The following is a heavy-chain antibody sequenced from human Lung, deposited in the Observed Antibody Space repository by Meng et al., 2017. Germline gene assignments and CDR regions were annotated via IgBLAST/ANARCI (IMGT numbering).Heavy chain of an antibody. J-gene: IGHJ4*02. CDR3: ARGPTTMAHDFDY. D-gene: IGHD4-11*01. Sequence: QGHLQPWGAGLLKPSEPLSLTCVVCGGSFSDYYWSWIRQPPGKGLEWIGEINHSGSTNYNPSLESRATISVDTSQNNLSLKLSSVTAADSAVYYCARGPTTMAHDFDYWGQGTLVTVSS. V-gene: IGHV4-34*01. CDR2: INHSGST. CDR1: GGSFSDYY.